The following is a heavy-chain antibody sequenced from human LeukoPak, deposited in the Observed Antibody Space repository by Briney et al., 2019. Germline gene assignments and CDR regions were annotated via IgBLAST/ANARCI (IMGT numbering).Heavy chain of an antibody. V-gene: IGHV3-48*03. CDR2: ISGSGGTI. D-gene: IGHD4-17*01. CDR1: GFPSRSFE. J-gene: IGHJ4*02. Sequence: GGSLRLSCVASGFPSRSFELNWVGQAARKGLEGVSYISGSGGTIYHAASVKGRFTITRDNAKNSLYLQMNNLRAEDTAVYYCVPGGLRYFDYWGQGTLVTVSS. CDR3: VPGGLRYFDY.